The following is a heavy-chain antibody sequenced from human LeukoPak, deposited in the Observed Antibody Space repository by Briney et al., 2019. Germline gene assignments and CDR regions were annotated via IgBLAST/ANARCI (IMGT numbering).Heavy chain of an antibody. V-gene: IGHV1-2*02. Sequence: ASVKVSCKASGYTLTDYYIHWVRQAPGQGLEWMGWINPNSGDTTYSQKFQGRVTMTRDTSLSSAYMDLSRLNSDDTAVYFCAREEQYNNFSDSWGQGTLVTVSS. J-gene: IGHJ4*02. CDR3: AREEQYNNFSDS. D-gene: IGHD1/OR15-1a*01. CDR2: INPNSGDT. CDR1: GYTLTDYY.